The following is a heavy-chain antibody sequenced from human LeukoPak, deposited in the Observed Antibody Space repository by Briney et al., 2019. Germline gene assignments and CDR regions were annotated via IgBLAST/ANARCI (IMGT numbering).Heavy chain of an antibody. D-gene: IGHD3-10*01. CDR3: AKGYGSGSYLSPESYFDY. Sequence: GGSLRLSCAASGFTLSSYGMHWVRQAPGKGLEWVAVRSYDGSNKYYADSVKGRFTISRDNSKNTLYLQLNSLRAEDTAVYYCAKGYGSGSYLSPESYFDYWGQGTLVTVSS. J-gene: IGHJ4*02. CDR2: RSYDGSNK. V-gene: IGHV3-30*18. CDR1: GFTLSSYG.